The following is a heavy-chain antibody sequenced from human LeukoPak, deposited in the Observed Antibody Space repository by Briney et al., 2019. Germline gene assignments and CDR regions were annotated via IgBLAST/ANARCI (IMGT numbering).Heavy chain of an antibody. CDR3: AKSALNYYDSSGPDY. D-gene: IGHD3-22*01. Sequence: GGSLRLSCAASGFTFSIYAMSWVRQAPGKGLQWVSSITSRGESTLYVDSVKGRFTITRDNSENTLYLQMHSLRAEDTAVYYCAKSALNYYDSSGPDYWGQGTLVTVSS. CDR1: GFTFSIYA. CDR2: ITSRGEST. J-gene: IGHJ4*02. V-gene: IGHV3-23*01.